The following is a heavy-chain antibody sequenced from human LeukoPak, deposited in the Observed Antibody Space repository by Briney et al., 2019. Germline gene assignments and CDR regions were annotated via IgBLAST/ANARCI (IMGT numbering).Heavy chain of an antibody. CDR2: ISGSGGST. CDR3: AKDFLLRDAFDI. V-gene: IGHV3-23*01. D-gene: IGHD2-15*01. Sequence: GGALRLSCAASGLTFSSYAMSWVRQDPGKGLEWVSAISGSGGSTYYADSVKGRFTIPRDNSKNKLYLQMNSLRADDTAVYYCAKDFLLRDAFDIWGQGTMVTVSS. CDR1: GLTFSSYA. J-gene: IGHJ3*02.